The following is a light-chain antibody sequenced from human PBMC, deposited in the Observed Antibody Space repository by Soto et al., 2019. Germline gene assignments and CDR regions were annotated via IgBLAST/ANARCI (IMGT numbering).Light chain of an antibody. V-gene: IGKV3-20*01. J-gene: IGKJ5*01. CDR1: QSVSSSY. Sequence: EIVLTQSPGTLSLSPGERATLSCRASQSVSSSYLAWYQQKPGQARRLLIYGASSRATGIPDRFSGSGSGTDFTLTISRLEPEDFAVYYCQQYGSSPPVITFGQGTRLEIK. CDR3: QQYGSSPPVIT. CDR2: GAS.